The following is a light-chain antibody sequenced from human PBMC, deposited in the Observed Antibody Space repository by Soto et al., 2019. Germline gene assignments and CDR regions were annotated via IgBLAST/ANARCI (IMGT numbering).Light chain of an antibody. CDR1: QSVSIS. CDR3: QQYKNWPPEYT. V-gene: IGKV3-15*01. J-gene: IGKJ2*01. Sequence: EIVMTQSPATLSVSPGERATLSCRASQSVSISLAWYQQKPGQAPRLLIYGASTRATGVPARFSGSGSGTEFTLTISSLQSEDFVLYYCQQYKNWPPEYTFGQGTKLEIK. CDR2: GAS.